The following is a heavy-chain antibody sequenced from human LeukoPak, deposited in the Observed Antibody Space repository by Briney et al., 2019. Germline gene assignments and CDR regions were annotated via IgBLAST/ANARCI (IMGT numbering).Heavy chain of an antibody. J-gene: IGHJ4*02. CDR3: AKLKVGAMGY. CDR2: ISGSGGST. V-gene: IGHV3-23*01. Sequence: GGSLRLSCAASGFTFSGYAMSWVRQAPGQGLEWVSAISGSGGSTYYADSVKGRFTISRDNSKNTLYLQMNSLRAEDTAVYYCAKLKVGAMGYWGQGTLVTVSS. CDR1: GFTFSGYA. D-gene: IGHD1-26*01.